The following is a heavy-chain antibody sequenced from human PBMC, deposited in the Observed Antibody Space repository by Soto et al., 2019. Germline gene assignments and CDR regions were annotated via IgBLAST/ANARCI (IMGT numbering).Heavy chain of an antibody. CDR3: ARIGRLRRIAVAGTSYYYGMDV. Sequence: SETLSLTCAVYGGSFSGYYWSWIRQPPGKGLEWIGEINHSGSTNYNPSLKSRVTISVDTSKNQFSLKLSSVTAADTAVYYCARIGRLRRIAVAGTSYYYGMDVWGQGTTVTVSS. J-gene: IGHJ6*02. V-gene: IGHV4-34*01. CDR1: GGSFSGYY. D-gene: IGHD6-19*01. CDR2: INHSGST.